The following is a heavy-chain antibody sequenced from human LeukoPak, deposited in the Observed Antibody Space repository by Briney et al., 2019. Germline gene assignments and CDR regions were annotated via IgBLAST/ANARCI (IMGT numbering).Heavy chain of an antibody. V-gene: IGHV4-34*01. Sequence: SETLSFTCAVYGGSFSGYYWSWIRQPPGKGLEWIGEINHSGSTNYNPSLKSRVTISVDTSKNQFSLKLSSVTAADTAVYYCARDGGSGSAPWGQGTLVTVSS. CDR1: GGSFSGYY. CDR3: ARDGGSGSAP. J-gene: IGHJ5*02. CDR2: INHSGST. D-gene: IGHD3-10*01.